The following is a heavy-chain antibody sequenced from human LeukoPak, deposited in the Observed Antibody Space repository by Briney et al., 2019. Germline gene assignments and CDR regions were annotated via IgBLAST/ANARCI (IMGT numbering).Heavy chain of an antibody. V-gene: IGHV3-30*03. CDR1: GFTFSSYD. J-gene: IGHJ4*02. Sequence: GRSLRLSCAASGFTFSSYDMHWVRQAPGKGLEWVAVISYDGSNKYYADSVKGRFTISRDNSKNTLYVQMNSLRAEDTAVYYCARASDPTDYWGQGTLVTVSS. CDR3: ARASDPTDY. CDR2: ISYDGSNK.